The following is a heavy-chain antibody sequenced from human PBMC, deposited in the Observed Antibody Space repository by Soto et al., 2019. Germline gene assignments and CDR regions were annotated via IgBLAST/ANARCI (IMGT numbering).Heavy chain of an antibody. J-gene: IGHJ6*03. V-gene: IGHV3-11*01. Sequence: QVQLVESGGGLVKPGGSLRLSCAASGFTFRDNYMTWIRQAPGKGLQWISYITSSGSYRHYADSVKGRFTISRDNANNSLYLQMNNRRAEDTAVYYCAKNPNYYYYMDVWGKGTTVIVSS. CDR3: AKNPNYYYYMDV. CDR2: ITSSGSYR. CDR1: GFTFRDNY.